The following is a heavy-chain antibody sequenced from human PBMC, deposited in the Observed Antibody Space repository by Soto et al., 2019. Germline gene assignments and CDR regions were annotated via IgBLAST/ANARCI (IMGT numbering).Heavy chain of an antibody. Sequence: ASVKVSCKASGYTFTGYYMHWVRQAPGQGLEWMGWINPNSGGTNYAQKFQGWVTMTRDTSISTAYMELSRLRSDDTAMYYCARDRGLEDVDYYYYYSMDVWGKGTTVTVSS. V-gene: IGHV1-2*04. J-gene: IGHJ6*03. CDR3: ARDRGLEDVDYYYYYSMDV. CDR1: GYTFTGYY. CDR2: INPNSGGT. D-gene: IGHD3-3*01.